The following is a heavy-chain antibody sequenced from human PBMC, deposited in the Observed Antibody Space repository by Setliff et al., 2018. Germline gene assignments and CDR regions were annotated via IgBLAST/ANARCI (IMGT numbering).Heavy chain of an antibody. CDR3: ASQMGTSETYPK. D-gene: IGHD1-26*01. J-gene: IGHJ4*02. CDR1: GYTFTTYA. Sequence: ASVKVSCKASGYTFTTYAISWMRQAPGQGLEWMGWINTNTGNPSYAQGFTGRFVFSSDTSVSTAYLQLSSLKAEDTAVYYCASQMGTSETYPKWGQGTPVTVSS. CDR2: INTNTGNP. V-gene: IGHV7-4-1*02.